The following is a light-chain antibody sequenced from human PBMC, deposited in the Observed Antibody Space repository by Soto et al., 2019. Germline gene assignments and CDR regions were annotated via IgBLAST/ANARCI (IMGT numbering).Light chain of an antibody. V-gene: IGKV1-9*01. CDR3: QQLNTFPVT. CDR2: ASS. CDR1: QGISSY. Sequence: DLQLTQSPSFLSASVGDRVTISCRASQGISSYLAWYQQTPGKAPKLLIYASSTLKSGVQSRFSGSGSGTEFILTIGSLQPEDFATYYCQQLNTFPVTFGQGPRTDI. J-gene: IGKJ5*01.